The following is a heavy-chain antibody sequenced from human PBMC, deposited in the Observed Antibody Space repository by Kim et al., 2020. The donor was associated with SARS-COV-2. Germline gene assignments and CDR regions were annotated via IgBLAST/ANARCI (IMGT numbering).Heavy chain of an antibody. CDR1: GYTFTSYY. CDR2: INPSGGST. V-gene: IGHV1-46*01. J-gene: IGHJ5*02. Sequence: ASVKVSCKASGYTFTSYYMHWVRQAPGQGLEWMGIINPSGGSTSYAQKFQGRVTMTRDTSTSTVYMELSSLRSEDTAVYYCARDLRQWLEHSGQAFDPWGQGTLVTVSS. D-gene: IGHD6-19*01. CDR3: ARDLRQWLEHSGQAFDP.